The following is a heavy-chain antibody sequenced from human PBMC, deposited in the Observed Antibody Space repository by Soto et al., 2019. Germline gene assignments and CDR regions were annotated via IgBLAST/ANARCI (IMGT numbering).Heavy chain of an antibody. J-gene: IGHJ6*02. Sequence: QVQLVESGGGVVQPGXSLXXSXXXXXXXXXSXXXXXXXXAXXXXXEXVXXXSYDGSNKYYADSVKGRFTISRDNSKNTLYLQMNSLRAEDTAVYYCARDYGATLYYDFWNHGMDVWGQGTTVTVSS. D-gene: IGHD3-3*01. V-gene: IGHV3-30-3*01. CDR3: ARDYGATLYYDFWNHGMDV. CDR2: XSYDGSNK. CDR1: XXXXXSXX.